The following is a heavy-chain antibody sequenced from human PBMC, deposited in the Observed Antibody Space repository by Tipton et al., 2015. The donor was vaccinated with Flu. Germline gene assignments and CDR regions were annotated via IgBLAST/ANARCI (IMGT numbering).Heavy chain of an antibody. Sequence: TLSLTCTVSGGPISSYYWSWIRQPPGKGLEWIGYIYYSGSTNYNPSLKSRVTISVDTSKNQFSLKLSSVTAADTAVYYCARQGWRELPPNWYFDLWGRGTLVTVSS. J-gene: IGHJ2*01. CDR1: GGPISSYY. V-gene: IGHV4-59*08. D-gene: IGHD1-26*01. CDR3: ARQGWRELPPNWYFDL. CDR2: IYYSGST.